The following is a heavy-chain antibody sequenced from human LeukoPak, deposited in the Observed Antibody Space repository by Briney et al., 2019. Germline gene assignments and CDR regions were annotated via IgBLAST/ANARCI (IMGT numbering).Heavy chain of an antibody. CDR1: GGSISSYY. V-gene: IGHV4-59*01. Sequence: PSEALSLTCTVSGGSISSYYWSWIRQPPGKGLEWIGYIYYSGSTNYNPSLKSRVTISVDTSKNQFSLKLSSVTAADTAVYYCARESYSPVRRYFDYWGQGTLVTVSS. CDR3: ARESYSPVRRYFDY. J-gene: IGHJ4*02. CDR2: IYYSGST. D-gene: IGHD5-18*01.